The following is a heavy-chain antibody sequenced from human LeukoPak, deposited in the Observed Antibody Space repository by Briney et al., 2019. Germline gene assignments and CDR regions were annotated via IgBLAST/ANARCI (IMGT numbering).Heavy chain of an antibody. CDR3: ARSSSGTYHY. CDR2: INGDNGNT. D-gene: IGHD3-10*01. Sequence: GASVKVSCKTSGYNFPSYTMHWLRQAPGQSPEWMRSINGDNGNTRYSEKFQDRVTFTRNTSASSAYMELSSLRFEDTAVYYCARSSSGTYHYWGQGTLVTVSS. CDR1: GYNFPSYT. V-gene: IGHV1-3*01. J-gene: IGHJ4*02.